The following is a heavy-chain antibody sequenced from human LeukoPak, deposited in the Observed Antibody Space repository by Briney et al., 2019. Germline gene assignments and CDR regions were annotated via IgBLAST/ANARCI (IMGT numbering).Heavy chain of an antibody. CDR3: ARGFPKFCYDILTGYSPGYFQH. Sequence: PSETLSLTCAVYGGSFSGYYWSWIRQPPGKGLEWIGEINHSGSTNYNPSLKSRVTISADTSKNQFSLKLSSVTAADTAVYYCARGFPKFCYDILTGYSPGYFQHWGQGTLVTVSS. V-gene: IGHV4-34*01. J-gene: IGHJ1*01. CDR1: GGSFSGYY. CDR2: INHSGST. D-gene: IGHD3-9*01.